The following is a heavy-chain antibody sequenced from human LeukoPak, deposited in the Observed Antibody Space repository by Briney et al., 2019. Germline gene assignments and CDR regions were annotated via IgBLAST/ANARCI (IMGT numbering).Heavy chain of an antibody. CDR1: GGSISSGSYC. CDR3: ARLDYGEGDFDY. V-gene: IGHV4-61*09. J-gene: IGHJ4*02. D-gene: IGHD4-17*01. Sequence: PSETLSLTCTVSGGSISSGSYCWSWIRQPAGKGLEWIGHIHTSGNTNYNPSLKSRVTISVDTSKNQFSLKLSSVTAADTAVYYCARLDYGEGDFDYWGQGTLVTVSS. CDR2: IHTSGNT.